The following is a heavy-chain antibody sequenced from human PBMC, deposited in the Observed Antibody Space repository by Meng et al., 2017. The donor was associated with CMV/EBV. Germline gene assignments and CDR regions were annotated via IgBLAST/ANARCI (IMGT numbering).Heavy chain of an antibody. J-gene: IGHJ6*02. D-gene: IGHD6-19*01. CDR3: ARDQGSGWYYYYYGMDV. Sequence: ASVKVSCKASGYTFTSYYMHWVRQAPGQGLEWMGIINPSGGSTSYAQKFQGRVTMTRDTSTSTVYMELSSLRSEDTAVYYCARDQGSGWYYYYYGMDVWGQGTTVTVSS. V-gene: IGHV1-46*01. CDR1: GYTFTSYY. CDR2: INPSGGST.